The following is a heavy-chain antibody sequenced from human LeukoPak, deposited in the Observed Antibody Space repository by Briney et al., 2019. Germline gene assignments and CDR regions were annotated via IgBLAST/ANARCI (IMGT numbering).Heavy chain of an antibody. CDR2: IYYSGST. D-gene: IGHD3-22*01. CDR1: GGSISSGDYY. CDR3: ARSRGYDSSGYYYDFDY. Sequence: SETLSLTCTVSGGSISSGDYYWSWIRQPPGKGLGWIGYIYYSGSTYYNPSLKSRVTISVDTSKNQFSLKLSSVTAADTAVYYCARSRGYDSSGYYYDFDYWGQGTLVTVSS. J-gene: IGHJ4*02. V-gene: IGHV4-30-4*01.